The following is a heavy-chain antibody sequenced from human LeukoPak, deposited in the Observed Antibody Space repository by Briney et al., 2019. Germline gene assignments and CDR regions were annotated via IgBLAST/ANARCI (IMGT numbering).Heavy chain of an antibody. Sequence: GGSLRLSCAASGFTFSSYSMNWVRQAPGKGLEWVSSISSSSSCIYYADSVKGRFTISRDNAKNSLYLQMNNLRAEDTAVYYCAREEDSSTIRSSHGMDVWGQGTTVTVSS. V-gene: IGHV3-21*01. CDR1: GFTFSSYS. CDR2: ISSSSSCI. CDR3: AREEDSSTIRSSHGMDV. J-gene: IGHJ6*02. D-gene: IGHD6-6*01.